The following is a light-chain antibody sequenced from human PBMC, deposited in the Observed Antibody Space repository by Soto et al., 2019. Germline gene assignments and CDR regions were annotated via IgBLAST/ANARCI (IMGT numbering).Light chain of an antibody. J-gene: IGLJ3*02. V-gene: IGLV1-44*01. Sequence: QSALTQPPSASGTPGQRVTISCSGSSSNIGSNTVNWYQQLPGTAPKLLIYSNNQRPSGVPDRFSGSKSGTSASLAISGLQSEDEADYCCAAWDDSLNGWVFGGGTKVTVL. CDR3: AAWDDSLNGWV. CDR2: SNN. CDR1: SSNIGSNT.